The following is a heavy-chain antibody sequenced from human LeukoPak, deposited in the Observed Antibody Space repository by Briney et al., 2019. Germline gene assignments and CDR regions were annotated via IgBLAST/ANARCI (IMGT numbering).Heavy chain of an antibody. D-gene: IGHD2-2*01. J-gene: IGHJ5*02. V-gene: IGHV3-30*02. Sequence: GGSLRLSCAASEFTFNSYGMHWVRQAPGKGLEWVAFIWYDGTNKYYADSVKGRFTTSRDNSKNTLYLQMNSLRAEDTAVYYCAKLPREYCSSASCPNWFDTWGQGILVTVSS. CDR3: AKLPREYCSSASCPNWFDT. CDR1: EFTFNSYG. CDR2: IWYDGTNK.